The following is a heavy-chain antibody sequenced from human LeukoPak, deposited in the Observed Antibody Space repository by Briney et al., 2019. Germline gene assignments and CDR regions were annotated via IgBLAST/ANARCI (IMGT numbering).Heavy chain of an antibody. V-gene: IGHV4-39*01. Sequence: SETPSLTCTVSGGSISSSSYYWGWIRQPPGKGLEWIGSIYYSGSTYYNPSLKSRVTISVDTSKNQFSLKLSSVTAADTAVYYCASEGWHYFDYWGQGTLVTVSS. CDR1: GGSISSSSYY. CDR3: ASEGWHYFDY. J-gene: IGHJ4*02. CDR2: IYYSGST. D-gene: IGHD2-15*01.